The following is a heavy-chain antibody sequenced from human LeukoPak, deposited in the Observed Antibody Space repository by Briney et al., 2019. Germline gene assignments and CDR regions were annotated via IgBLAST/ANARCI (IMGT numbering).Heavy chain of an antibody. CDR2: IYYSGST. CDR3: ARVLVVPAATNNLYYYYVMDV. D-gene: IGHD2-2*01. CDR1: GGSISSGGYY. V-gene: IGHV4-31*03. Sequence: SQTLSHTCTVSGGSISSGGYYWSWIRQHPGKGLEWIGYIYYSGSTYYNPSLKSRVTISVDTSKNQFSLKLSSVTAADTAVYHCARVLVVPAATNNLYYYYVMDVWGQGTTVTVSS. J-gene: IGHJ6*02.